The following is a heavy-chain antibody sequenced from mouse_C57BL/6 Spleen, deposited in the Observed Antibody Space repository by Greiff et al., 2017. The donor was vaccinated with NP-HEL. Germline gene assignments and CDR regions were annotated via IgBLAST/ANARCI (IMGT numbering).Heavy chain of an antibody. J-gene: IGHJ4*01. D-gene: IGHD4-1*01. CDR3: ARREDWDGAMDY. V-gene: IGHV5-15*01. Sequence: EVNVVESGGGLVQPGGSLKLSCAASGFTFSDYGMAWVRQAPRKGPEWVAFISNLAYSIYYADTVTGRFTISRENAKNTLYLEMSSLRSEDTAMYYCARREDWDGAMDYWGQGTSVTVSS. CDR2: ISNLAYSI. CDR1: GFTFSDYG.